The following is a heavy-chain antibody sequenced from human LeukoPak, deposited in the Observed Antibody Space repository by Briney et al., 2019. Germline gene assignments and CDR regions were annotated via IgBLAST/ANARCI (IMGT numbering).Heavy chain of an antibody. J-gene: IGHJ3*02. CDR3: GAGSGSYFEAFDI. D-gene: IGHD3-10*01. V-gene: IGHV1-69*13. Sequence: SVKVSCKASGGTFSSYAISRVRQAPGQGLEWMGGIIPIFGTANYAQKFQGRVTITADESTSTAYMELSSLRSEDTAVYYCGAGSGSYFEAFDIWGQGTMVTVSS. CDR2: IIPIFGTA. CDR1: GGTFSSYA.